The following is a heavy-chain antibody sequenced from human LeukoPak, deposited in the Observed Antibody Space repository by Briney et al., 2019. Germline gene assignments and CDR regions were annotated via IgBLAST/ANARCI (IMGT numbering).Heavy chain of an antibody. CDR1: GFTVSSNY. CDR3: ARFIAVATYFDY. J-gene: IGHJ4*02. Sequence: PGGSLRLSCAASGFTVSSNYMSWVRQAPGKGLEWVSVIYSGGSTYYADSVKGRFTISRDNSKNTLYLQMNSLRAEDTAVHYCARFIAVATYFDYWGQGTLVTVSS. V-gene: IGHV3-66*01. D-gene: IGHD6-19*01. CDR2: IYSGGST.